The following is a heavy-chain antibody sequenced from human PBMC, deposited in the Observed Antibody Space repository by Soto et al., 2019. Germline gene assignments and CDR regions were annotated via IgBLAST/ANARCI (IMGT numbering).Heavy chain of an antibody. D-gene: IGHD4-4*01. V-gene: IGHV3-53*04. CDR2: IYSGGST. J-gene: IGHJ4*02. CDR1: GFTVSSNY. CDR3: ARGPMTTDRDY. Sequence: EVQLVESGGGLVQPGGSLRLSCAASGFTVSSNYMSWVRQAPGKGLEWVSVIYSGGSTYYADSVKGRFTISRHNSKNTLYLQMNRLRAEDTAVYYCARGPMTTDRDYWGQGTLVTVSS.